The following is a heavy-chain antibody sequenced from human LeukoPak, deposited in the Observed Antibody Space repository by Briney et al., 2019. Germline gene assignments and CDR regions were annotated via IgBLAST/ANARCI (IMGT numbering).Heavy chain of an antibody. Sequence: GGSLRLSCAASGFTFSTYWMSWVRQAPGKGLEWVANIKQHGSEKYYVDSVKGRFTISRDNAKNSLYLQMNSLRAEDTAVYYCARANYDLWSGSPTYYYYYYMDVWGKGTTVTVSS. CDR1: GFTFSTYW. CDR2: IKQHGSEK. CDR3: ARANYDLWSGSPTYYYYYYMDV. V-gene: IGHV3-7*01. J-gene: IGHJ6*03. D-gene: IGHD3-3*01.